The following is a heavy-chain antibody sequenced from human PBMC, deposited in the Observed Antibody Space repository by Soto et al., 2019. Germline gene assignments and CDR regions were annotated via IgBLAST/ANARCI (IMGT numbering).Heavy chain of an antibody. J-gene: IGHJ3*02. CDR2: IYYSGST. Sequence: SETLSLTCTVSGGSISSYYWSWIRQPPGKGLEWIGYIYYSGSTNYNPSLKSRVTISVGTSKNQFSLKLSSVTAADTAVYYRASILTGSNSAFDIWAQGTMVTVSS. CDR1: GGSISSYY. V-gene: IGHV4-59*01. CDR3: ASILTGSNSAFDI. D-gene: IGHD3-9*01.